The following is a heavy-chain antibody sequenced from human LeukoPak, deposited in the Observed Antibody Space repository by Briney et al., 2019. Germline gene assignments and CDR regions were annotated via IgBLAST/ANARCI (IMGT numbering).Heavy chain of an antibody. Sequence: SGGSLRLSCAASGFTFDDYGMSWVRQAPGKGLEWVTSINWNGGSTGYADSVKGRFTISRDNAKNSLYLQMNSLRAEDTALYYCARDGGYCSGGSCYSDAFDIWGQGTMVTVSS. J-gene: IGHJ3*02. D-gene: IGHD2-15*01. V-gene: IGHV3-20*04. CDR1: GFTFDDYG. CDR3: ARDGGYCSGGSCYSDAFDI. CDR2: INWNGGST.